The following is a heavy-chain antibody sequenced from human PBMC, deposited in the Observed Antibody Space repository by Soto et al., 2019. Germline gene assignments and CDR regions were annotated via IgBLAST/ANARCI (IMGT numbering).Heavy chain of an antibody. CDR1: GGSISSYY. CDR2: IYYSGST. V-gene: IGHV4-59*01. D-gene: IGHD3-10*01. J-gene: IGHJ4*02. CDR3: AREVLVRGVIIFAH. Sequence: SETLSLTCTVSGGSISSYYWSWIRQPPGKGLEWIGYIYYSGSTNYNPSLKSRVTISVDTSKNQFSLKLSSVTAADTAVYYCAREVLVRGVIIFAHWGQGTLVTVSS.